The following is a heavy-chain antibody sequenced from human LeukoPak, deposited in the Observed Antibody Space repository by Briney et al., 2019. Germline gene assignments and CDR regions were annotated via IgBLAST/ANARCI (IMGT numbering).Heavy chain of an antibody. D-gene: IGHD4-23*01. CDR1: GGTFSSYT. CDR2: IIPILGIA. CDR3: ARDDFGGITGDY. Sequence: GASVKVSCKASGGTFSSYTISWVRQAPGQGLEWMGRIIPILGIANYAQKFQGRVTITADKSTSTAYMELSSLRSEDTAVYYCARDDFGGITGDYWGQGTLVTVSS. V-gene: IGHV1-69*04. J-gene: IGHJ4*02.